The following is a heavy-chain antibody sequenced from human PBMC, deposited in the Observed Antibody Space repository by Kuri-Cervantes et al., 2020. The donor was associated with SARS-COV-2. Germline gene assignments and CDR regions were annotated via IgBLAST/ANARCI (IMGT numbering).Heavy chain of an antibody. V-gene: IGHV4-39*01. CDR1: GGSISSSSYY. CDR3: AVFVVPAARGFDY. D-gene: IGHD2-2*01. Sequence: GSLRLSCTVSGGSISSSSYYWGWIRQPPGKGLEWIGSIYYSGSTYYNPSLKSRVTISVDTSKNQFSLKLSSVTAADTAVYYCAVFVVPAARGFDYWGQGTLVTVSS. J-gene: IGHJ4*02. CDR2: IYYSGST.